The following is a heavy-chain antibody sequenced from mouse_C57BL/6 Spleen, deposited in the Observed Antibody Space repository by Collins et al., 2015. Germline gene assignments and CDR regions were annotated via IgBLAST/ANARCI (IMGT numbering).Heavy chain of an antibody. V-gene: IGHV2-2*01. CDR3: ARNYDGYYFDY. D-gene: IGHD2-3*01. Sequence: QVQLKQSGPGLVQPSQSLSITCTVSGFSLAIYGVHWVRQSPGKGLEWLGVIWRTGITDYNAAFISRLTINKDYSKSQVFLKMNSLQADDTAIYYCARNYDGYYFDYWGQGTTLTVSS. J-gene: IGHJ2*01. CDR1: GFSLAIYG. CDR2: IWRTGIT.